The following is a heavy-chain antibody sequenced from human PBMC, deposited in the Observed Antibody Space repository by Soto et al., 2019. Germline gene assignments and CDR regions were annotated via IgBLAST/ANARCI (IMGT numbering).Heavy chain of an antibody. CDR1: GYTFTSYY. CDR3: ARAAEYYYDSSGYSNFDY. J-gene: IGHJ4*02. V-gene: IGHV1-46*01. CDR2: INPSGGST. D-gene: IGHD3-22*01. Sequence: GASVKVSCKASGYTFTSYYMHWVRQAPGQGLEWMGIINPSGGSTSYAQKFQGRVTMTRDTSTSTVYMELSSLRSEDTAVYYCARAAEYYYDSSGYSNFDYWGQGTQVTVSS.